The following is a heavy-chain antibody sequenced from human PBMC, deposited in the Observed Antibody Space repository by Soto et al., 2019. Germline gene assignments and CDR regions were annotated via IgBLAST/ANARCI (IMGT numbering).Heavy chain of an antibody. CDR3: ARVGCGGGDCCRAEYFQH. D-gene: IGHD2-21*02. V-gene: IGHV5-51*01. CDR1: GYSFTSYW. CDR2: IYPGDSDT. Sequence: EVQLVQSGAEVKKPGESLKISCKGSGYSFTSYWIGWVRQMPGKGLEWMGIIYPGDSDTRYSPSFQGQVTISADKSISTAYLQWSSLKASDTAMYYCARVGCGGGDCCRAEYFQHWGQGTLVTVSS. J-gene: IGHJ1*01.